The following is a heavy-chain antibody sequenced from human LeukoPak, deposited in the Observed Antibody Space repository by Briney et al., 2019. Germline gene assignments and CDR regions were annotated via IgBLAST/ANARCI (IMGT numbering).Heavy chain of an antibody. V-gene: IGHV3-15*01. CDR3: TPPLSWGMRDY. D-gene: IGHD7-27*01. Sequence: PGGSLRLSCAASGFTFSNAWMSWVRQAPGKGLEWVGRIKSKTDGGTTDYAAPVKGRFTISRDDSKNTLYLQMNSLKTEDTAVYYCTPPLSWGMRDYWGQGTLVTVSS. J-gene: IGHJ4*02. CDR2: IKSKTDGGTT. CDR1: GFTFSNAW.